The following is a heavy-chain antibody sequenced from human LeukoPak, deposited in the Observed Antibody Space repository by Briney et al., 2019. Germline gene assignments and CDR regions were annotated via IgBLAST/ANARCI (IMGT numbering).Heavy chain of an antibody. V-gene: IGHV4-30-4*01. D-gene: IGHD1-7*01. CDR1: GGSISSGDYY. CDR2: IYHTGST. J-gene: IGHJ4*02. CDR3: ARVRSRLELPGYYFDY. Sequence: SETLSLTCTVSGGSISSGDYYWTWIRQPPGKGLEWIGYIYHTGSTNYNPSLKSRVTISLDTSKNQFSLKLSSVTAADTAVYYCARVRSRLELPGYYFDYWGQGTLVTVSS.